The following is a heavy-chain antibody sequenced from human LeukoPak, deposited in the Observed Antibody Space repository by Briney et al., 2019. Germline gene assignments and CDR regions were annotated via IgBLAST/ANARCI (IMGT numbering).Heavy chain of an antibody. J-gene: IGHJ4*02. D-gene: IGHD1-26*01. CDR1: GGSMSYYY. CDR2: IYYSGST. CDR3: ARAGGVVGATTWNY. Sequence: SSETLSLTCTVSGGSMSYYYWSWIRQLPGKGLEWIGYIYYSGSTDYNPSLKSRVTISIDTSKNQFSLKLSSVTAADTAVYYCARAGGVVGATTWNYWGQGTLVTVSS. V-gene: IGHV4-59*01.